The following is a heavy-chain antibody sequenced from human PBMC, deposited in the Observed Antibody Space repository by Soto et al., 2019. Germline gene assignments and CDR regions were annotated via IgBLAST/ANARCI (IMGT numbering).Heavy chain of an antibody. CDR3: AKGGYYYDTAGMDV. J-gene: IGHJ6*02. Sequence: GESLKISCAASGFTFSSYAMDWVRQAPGKGLEWVSGVSGSGGTKYYADSREGRFTISRDNSKNTLYLQMNTLRAEDTAVYFCAKGGYYYDTAGMDVWGQGTTVTVSS. D-gene: IGHD3-22*01. CDR2: VSGSGGTK. CDR1: GFTFSSYA. V-gene: IGHV3-23*01.